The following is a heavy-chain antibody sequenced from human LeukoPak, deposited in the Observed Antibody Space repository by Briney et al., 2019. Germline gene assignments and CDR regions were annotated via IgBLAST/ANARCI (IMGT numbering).Heavy chain of an antibody. CDR3: ARDAYVSYYSYGMDV. CDR1: GVSISSYY. D-gene: IGHD3-16*01. Sequence: SETLSLTCTVSGVSISSYYWSWIRQPPGKGLEWIGYIYYSGSTNYNPSLKSLVTISVETSKNQFALKLTSVTAADTAVYYCARDAYVSYYSYGMDVWGKGTTVTVSS. CDR2: IYYSGST. V-gene: IGHV4-59*01. J-gene: IGHJ6*04.